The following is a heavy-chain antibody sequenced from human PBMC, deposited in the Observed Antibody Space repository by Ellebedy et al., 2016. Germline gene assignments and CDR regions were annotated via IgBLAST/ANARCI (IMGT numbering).Heavy chain of an antibody. V-gene: IGHV4-30-4*01. CDR1: GGSISSGDYY. D-gene: IGHD1-14*01. CDR2: IYYSGST. CDR3: ARVPANSEPLDAFDI. Sequence: SETLSLTXTVSGGSISSGDYYWSWIRQPPGKGLEWIGYIYYSGSTYYNPSLKSRVTISVDTSKNQFSLKLSSVTAADTAVYYCARVPANSEPLDAFDIWGQGTMVTVSS. J-gene: IGHJ3*02.